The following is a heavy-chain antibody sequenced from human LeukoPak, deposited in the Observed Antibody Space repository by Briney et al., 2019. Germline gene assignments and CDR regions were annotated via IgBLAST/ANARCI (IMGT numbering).Heavy chain of an antibody. Sequence: SVKVSCKASGYTFTGYYMHWVRQAPGQGLEWMGDIIPVFGTTNYAQKFQGRVTISADRSTSTAYMEVSSLKSEDTAVYYCATKNFGDLYRHDDPFNMWGQGTTVTVSS. CDR1: GYTFTGYY. J-gene: IGHJ3*02. D-gene: IGHD3-10*01. CDR2: IIPVFGTT. V-gene: IGHV1-69*06. CDR3: ATKNFGDLYRHDDPFNM.